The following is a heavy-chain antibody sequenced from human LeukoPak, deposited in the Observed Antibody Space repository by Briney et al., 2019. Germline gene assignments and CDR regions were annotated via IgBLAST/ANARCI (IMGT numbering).Heavy chain of an antibody. J-gene: IGHJ6*02. D-gene: IGHD3-3*01. CDR3: ARGGSGITIFGVGGYYYYGMDV. CDR1: GGSISSYY. V-gene: IGHV4-34*01. Sequence: TTSETLSLTCTVSGGSISSYYWSWIRQPPGKGLEWIGEINHSGSTNYNPSLKSRVTISVDTSKNQFSLKLSSVTAADTAVYYCARGGSGITIFGVGGYYYYGMDVWGQGTTVTVSS. CDR2: INHSGST.